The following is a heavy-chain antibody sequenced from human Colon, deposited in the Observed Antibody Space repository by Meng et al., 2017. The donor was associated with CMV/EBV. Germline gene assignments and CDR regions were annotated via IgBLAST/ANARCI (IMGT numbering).Heavy chain of an antibody. V-gene: IGHV1-69*04. CDR1: GGTFSSYT. CDR2: IIPILGIA. J-gene: IGHJ6*02. D-gene: IGHD3-16*01. Sequence: SVKVSCKASGGTFSSYTISWVRQAPGQGLEWMGRIIPILGIANYAQKFQGRVTITADKSTSTAYMELSSLRSEDTAVYYCARDFNSHYGRYYYGMDVWGQGTTVTVSS. CDR3: ARDFNSHYGRYYYGMDV.